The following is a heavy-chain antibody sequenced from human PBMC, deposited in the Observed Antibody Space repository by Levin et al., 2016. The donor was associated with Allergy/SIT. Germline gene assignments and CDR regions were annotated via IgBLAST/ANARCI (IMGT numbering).Heavy chain of an antibody. CDR3: ARDGRGGDYFASGSYYNYYGMDV. Sequence: SETLSLTCAVSGDSISTSNWWSWVRQPPGKGLEWIGEIYHSGRTNYNPSLENRVTISVDKSKNQFSLKLSSVTAADTAVYYCARDGRGGDYFASGSYYNYYGMDVWGQGTTVIVSS. CDR1: GDSISTSNW. V-gene: IGHV4-4*02. CDR2: IYHSGRT. D-gene: IGHD3-10*01. J-gene: IGHJ6*02.